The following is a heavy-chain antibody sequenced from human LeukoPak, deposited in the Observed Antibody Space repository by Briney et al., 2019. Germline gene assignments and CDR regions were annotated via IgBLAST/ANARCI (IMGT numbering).Heavy chain of an antibody. D-gene: IGHD6-13*01. CDR2: MNSNSGNT. Sequence: ASVKVSCKASGYTFTSYDINWVRQATGQGLEWMGWMNSNSGNTGYAQKFQGRVTMTRNTSISTAYMELSSLRSEDTAVYYCARRLSIAAAGRKRAYYFDYWGQGTLVTVSS. CDR3: ARRLSIAAAGRKRAYYFDY. J-gene: IGHJ4*02. CDR1: GYTFTSYD. V-gene: IGHV1-8*01.